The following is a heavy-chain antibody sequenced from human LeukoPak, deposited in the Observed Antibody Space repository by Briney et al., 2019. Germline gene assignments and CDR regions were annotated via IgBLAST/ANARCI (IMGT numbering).Heavy chain of an antibody. CDR1: GFTFSGYS. CDR3: AKVFASGWYLFDY. Sequence: PGGSLRLSCAASGFTFSGYSINWVRQAPGKGLEWVSAISGGGDTYYADSVKGRFTISRDNSKNTLYLQMNSLRAEDTAVYYCAKVFASGWYLFDYWGQGTLVTVSS. CDR2: ISGGGDT. D-gene: IGHD6-19*01. V-gene: IGHV3-23*01. J-gene: IGHJ4*02.